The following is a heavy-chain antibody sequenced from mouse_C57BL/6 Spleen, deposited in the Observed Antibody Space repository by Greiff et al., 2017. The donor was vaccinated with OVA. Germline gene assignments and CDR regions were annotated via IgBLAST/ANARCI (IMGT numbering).Heavy chain of an antibody. V-gene: IGHV1-52*01. Sequence: VQLQQPGAELVRPGSSVKLSCKASGYTFTSYWMHWVKQRPIQGLEWIGNIDPSDSETHYNQKFKDKATLTVDKSSSTAYMQLSSLTSEDSAVYYCARSLNYCGSSFDYWGQGTTLTVSS. J-gene: IGHJ2*01. D-gene: IGHD1-1*01. CDR2: IDPSDSET. CDR1: GYTFTSYW. CDR3: ARSLNYCGSSFDY.